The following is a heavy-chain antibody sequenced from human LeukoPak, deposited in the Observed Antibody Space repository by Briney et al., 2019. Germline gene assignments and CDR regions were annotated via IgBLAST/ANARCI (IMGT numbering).Heavy chain of an antibody. J-gene: IGHJ5*02. V-gene: IGHV3-30*04. CDR3: GRERGYYDSNGFYSS. CDR1: GFTFSSFA. Sequence: GKSLRLSCAASGFTFSSFAMHWVRQAPGRGLEWVAAISYHGSNTYYADSVKGRLTISRDNSKNTLYLQMNSLRPEDTAVHYCGRERGYYDSNGFYSSWGQGTLVTVSS. CDR2: ISYHGSNT. D-gene: IGHD3-22*01.